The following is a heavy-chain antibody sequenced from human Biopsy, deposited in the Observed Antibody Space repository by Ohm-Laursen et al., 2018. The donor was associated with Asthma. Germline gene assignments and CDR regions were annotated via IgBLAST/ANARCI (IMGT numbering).Heavy chain of an antibody. Sequence: SSVKVSCKTSGYTFNSAGITWARQAPGQGLEWMGWIGVYNGNTKVAQKLQDRVTMITDTSTSTAYMELRSLRSDDTAVYFCARAVDYSHYYGIDVWGQGTTVTVS. CDR2: IGVYNGNT. CDR1: GYTFNSAG. D-gene: IGHD3-10*01. J-gene: IGHJ6*02. CDR3: ARAVDYSHYYGIDV. V-gene: IGHV1-18*01.